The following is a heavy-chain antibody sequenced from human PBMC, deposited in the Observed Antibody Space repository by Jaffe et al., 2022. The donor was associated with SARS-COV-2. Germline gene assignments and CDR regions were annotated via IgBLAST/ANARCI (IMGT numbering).Heavy chain of an antibody. CDR1: GFTFSSYA. J-gene: IGHJ4*02. CDR2: ISYDGSNK. CDR3: ARSPLRDGYNSIPDYFDY. Sequence: QVQLVESGGGVVQPGRSLRLSCAASGFTFSSYAMHWVRQAPGKGLEWVAVISYDGSNKYYADSVKGRFTISRDNSKNTLYLQMNSLRAEDTAVYYCARSPLRDGYNSIPDYFDYWGQGTLVTVSS. V-gene: IGHV3-30-3*01. D-gene: IGHD5-12*01.